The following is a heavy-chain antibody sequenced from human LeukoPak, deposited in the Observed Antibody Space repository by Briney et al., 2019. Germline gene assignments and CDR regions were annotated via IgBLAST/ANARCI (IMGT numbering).Heavy chain of an antibody. V-gene: IGHV1-46*01. J-gene: IGHJ4*02. CDR1: GYTFTSYD. CDR3: ARATQIRDYSSNY. CDR2: INPSGGST. D-gene: IGHD4-11*01. Sequence: ASVKVSCKASGYTFTSYDINWVRQATGQGLEWMGIINPSGGSTSYAQKFQGRVTMTRDTSTSTVYMELSSLRSEDTAVYCCARATQIRDYSSNYWGQGTLVTVSS.